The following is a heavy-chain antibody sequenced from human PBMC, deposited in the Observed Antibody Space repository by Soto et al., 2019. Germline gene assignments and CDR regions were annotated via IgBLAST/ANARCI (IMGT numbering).Heavy chain of an antibody. Sequence: ASVKVSCKASGYTFTSYDINWVRQATGQGLEWMGWMNPNSGNTGYAQKFQGRVTMTRKTSISTAYMELSSLRSEDTAVYYCARSRCSGGSCYSVNWFDPWGQGTLVTVSS. V-gene: IGHV1-8*01. D-gene: IGHD2-15*01. CDR3: ARSRCSGGSCYSVNWFDP. J-gene: IGHJ5*02. CDR2: MNPNSGNT. CDR1: GYTFTSYD.